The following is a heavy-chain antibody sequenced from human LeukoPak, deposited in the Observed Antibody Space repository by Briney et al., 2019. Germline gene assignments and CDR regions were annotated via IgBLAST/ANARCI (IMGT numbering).Heavy chain of an antibody. CDR1: GYTFTGYY. CDR2: INPSDGNT. D-gene: IGHD3-22*01. Sequence: ASVKVSCKASGYTFTGYYMHWVRQAPGQGLEWMGIINPSDGNTTYAQKFQGRVTMTRDTSTSTVYMEMSSLRSEDTAVYYCARSYFHESSDYYFPTDYWGQGTRVTVS. CDR3: ARSYFHESSDYYFPTDY. V-gene: IGHV1-46*01. J-gene: IGHJ4*02.